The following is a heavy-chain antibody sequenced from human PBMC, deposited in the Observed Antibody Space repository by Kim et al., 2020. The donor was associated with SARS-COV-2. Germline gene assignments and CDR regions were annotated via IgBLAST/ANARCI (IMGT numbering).Heavy chain of an antibody. D-gene: IGHD6-19*01. CDR2: ISYDGSNK. CDR3: AKGRIAVAGTPMNY. J-gene: IGHJ4*02. V-gene: IGHV3-30*18. Sequence: GGSLRLSCAASGFTFSSYGMHWVRQAPGKGLEWLAVISYDGSNKYYADSVKGRFTISRDNSKNTLYLQMNSLRAEDTAVYYCAKGRIAVAGTPMNYWGQGILLTVSS. CDR1: GFTFSSYG.